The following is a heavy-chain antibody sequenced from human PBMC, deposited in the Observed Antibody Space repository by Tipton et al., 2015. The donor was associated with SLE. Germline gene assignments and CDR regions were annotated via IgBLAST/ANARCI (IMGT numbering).Heavy chain of an antibody. V-gene: IGHV1-2*02. CDR2: INPNSGGT. D-gene: IGHD2-2*01. Sequence: QSGPEVKKPGASVKVSCKASGYTFTGYYMHWVRQAPGQGLEWMGWINPNSGGTNYAQKFQGRVTMTRDTSISTAYMELSRLRSDDTAVYYCVREGSSTPLLDFFDYWGQGTLVTVSS. CDR1: GYTFTGYY. CDR3: VREGSSTPLLDFFDY. J-gene: IGHJ4*02.